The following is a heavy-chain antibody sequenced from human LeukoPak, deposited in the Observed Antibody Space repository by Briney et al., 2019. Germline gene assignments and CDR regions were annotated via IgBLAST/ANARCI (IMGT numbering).Heavy chain of an antibody. CDR3: ARASGASSPTNWFDP. Sequence: TGESLRLSCAASGFTFSTYAMHWVRQAPGKGLEWLAFIMKDGSRKTYADSVKGRFTITRDKSKGTLYLEMNDLRADDTALYYCARASGASSPTNWFDPWGQGTLVTVSS. CDR2: IMKDGSRK. J-gene: IGHJ5*02. V-gene: IGHV3-30*02. D-gene: IGHD4/OR15-4a*01. CDR1: GFTFSTYA.